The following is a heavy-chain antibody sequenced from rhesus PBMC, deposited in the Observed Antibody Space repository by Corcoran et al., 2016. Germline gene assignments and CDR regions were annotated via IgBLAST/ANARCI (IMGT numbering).Heavy chain of an antibody. D-gene: IGHD6-31*01. Sequence: QVQLQESGPGLVKPSETLSLTCAVSGYSLSRGYGCSWIRLPPGKGREWFGYIYLGGSRYETPSVKSRVTSSIDTSKNKFSLKLSSGTAAETAVYYCARGSSSGWLLDYWGQGVLVTVSS. V-gene: IGHV4-127*01. J-gene: IGHJ4*01. CDR3: ARGSSSGWLLDY. CDR1: GYSLSRGYG. CDR2: IYLGGSR.